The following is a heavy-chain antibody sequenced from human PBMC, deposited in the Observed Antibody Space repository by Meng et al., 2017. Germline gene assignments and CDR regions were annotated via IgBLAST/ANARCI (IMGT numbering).Heavy chain of an antibody. V-gene: IGHV3-20*04. CDR3: ARDLRRCSGGSCYSDY. Sequence: GESLKISCAASGFTFDDYGMSWVRQAPGKGLEWVSVINWNGGSTGYADSVKGRYTISRDNAKNSLYLQMNSLRAEDTALYCCARDLRRCSGGSCYSDYWGQGTLVTVSS. J-gene: IGHJ4*02. D-gene: IGHD2-15*01. CDR1: GFTFDDYG. CDR2: INWNGGST.